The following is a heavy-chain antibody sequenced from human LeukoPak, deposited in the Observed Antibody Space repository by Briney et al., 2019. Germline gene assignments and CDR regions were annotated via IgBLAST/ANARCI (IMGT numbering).Heavy chain of an antibody. CDR1: GFTFSSYR. CDR3: ARRSLAYGSGSYSIGY. J-gene: IGHJ4*02. V-gene: IGHV3-21*01. Sequence: GGSLRLSCAASGFTFSSYRMNWVRQAPGKGLEWVSSISSSSSYIYYADSVKGRFTISRDNAKNSLYLQMNSLRAEDTAVYYCARRSLAYGSGSYSIGYWGQGTLVTVSS. CDR2: ISSSSSYI. D-gene: IGHD3-10*01.